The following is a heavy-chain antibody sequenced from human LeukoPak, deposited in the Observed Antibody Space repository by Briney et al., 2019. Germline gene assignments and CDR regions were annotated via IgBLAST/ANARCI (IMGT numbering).Heavy chain of an antibody. CDR2: ISSSSSYI. V-gene: IGHV3-21*01. CDR1: GFTFSIYS. CDR3: ARSRGYCSGGICYSGYYFDY. J-gene: IGHJ4*02. Sequence: PGGSVRLSCAASGFTFSIYSMNWVRQAPGKGLEWVSSISSSSSYIYYADSVKGRFTISRDNAKNSLYLQMNSLRAEDTAVYYCARSRGYCSGGICYSGYYFDYWGQGTLVTVSS. D-gene: IGHD2-15*01.